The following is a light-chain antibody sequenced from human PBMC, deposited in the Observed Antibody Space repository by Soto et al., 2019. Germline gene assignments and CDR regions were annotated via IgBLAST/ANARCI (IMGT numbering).Light chain of an antibody. J-gene: IGKJ4*01. V-gene: IGKV3-15*01. CDR2: DAS. CDR3: QQYRNWPLT. CDR1: QNVYNN. Sequence: EIVMTQSPATLSVSPGEGATLSCKASQNVYNNLAWYQQRPGQPPRLLIYDASTRATGISARFSGSGYGTEFTLTNSSLLSEDFAVYFCQQYRNWPLTVGGGTKVEIK.